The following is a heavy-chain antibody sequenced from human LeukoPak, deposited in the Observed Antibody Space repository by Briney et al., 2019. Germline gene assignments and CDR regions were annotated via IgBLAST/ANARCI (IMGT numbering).Heavy chain of an antibody. CDR3: ARSEAGFSSLIQLWPPSAGAFDI. D-gene: IGHD5-18*01. Sequence: PSETLSLACTLAGGSLSRYSGSWIRPPPGKGLGWIGSTYYSVSTNYNPSIKSRVTISVDTSKNQFSLKLSSVTAADTAVYYCARSEAGFSSLIQLWPPSAGAFDIWGQGTMVTVSS. V-gene: IGHV4-59*01. CDR1: GGSLSRYS. CDR2: TYYSVST. J-gene: IGHJ3*02.